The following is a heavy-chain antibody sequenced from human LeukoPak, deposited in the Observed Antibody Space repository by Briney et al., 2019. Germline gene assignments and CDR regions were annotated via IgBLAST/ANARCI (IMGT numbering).Heavy chain of an antibody. V-gene: IGHV1-8*01. CDR2: MNPNSGNT. J-gene: IGHJ3*02. D-gene: IGHD7-27*01. Sequence: ASVKVSCKASGYIFNGYDINWVRQATGQGLEWMGWMNPNSGNTGYAQKFQGRVTMTRDTSISTAYMGLSSLISEDTAVYYCAREPMRGRAGDNAFDIWGQGTMVTVSS. CDR3: AREPMRGRAGDNAFDI. CDR1: GYIFNGYD.